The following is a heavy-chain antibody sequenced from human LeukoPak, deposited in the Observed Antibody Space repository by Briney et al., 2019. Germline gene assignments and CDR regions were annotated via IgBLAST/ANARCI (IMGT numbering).Heavy chain of an antibody. V-gene: IGHV6-1*01. D-gene: IGHD6-13*01. CDR3: ARDRRGTGYSPSWYAEGPFDM. CDR1: GDSVSGHSAA. CDR2: TYYRSKWYT. J-gene: IGHJ3*02. Sequence: SQTLSLTCAISGDSVSGHSAAWNWIRQSPSRGLEWLGRTYYRSKWYTDYAVSVKSRIIINPNTSKNRLSLQLDSVTPEDTAVYYCARDRRGTGYSPSWYAEGPFDMWGLGTMVTVSS.